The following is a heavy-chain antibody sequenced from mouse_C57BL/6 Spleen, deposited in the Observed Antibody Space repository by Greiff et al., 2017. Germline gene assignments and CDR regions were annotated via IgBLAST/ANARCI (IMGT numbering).Heavy chain of an antibody. V-gene: IGHV1-82*01. Sequence: QVQLQQSGPELVKPGASVKISCKASGYAFSSSWMNWVKQRPGKGLEWIGRIYPGDGDTNYNGKFKGKATLTADKSSSTAYMQLSSLTSEDSAVYFCARDGSSSYAMDYWGQGTSVPVSS. D-gene: IGHD1-1*01. J-gene: IGHJ4*01. CDR2: IYPGDGDT. CDR3: ARDGSSSYAMDY. CDR1: GYAFSSSW.